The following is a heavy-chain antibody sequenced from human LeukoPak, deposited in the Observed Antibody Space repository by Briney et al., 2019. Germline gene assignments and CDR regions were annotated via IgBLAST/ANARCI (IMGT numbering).Heavy chain of an antibody. V-gene: IGHV3-23*01. Sequence: PGGSLRLSCAASGFTFSSYAMSWVRQAPGKGLEWVSAISGSGGSTYYADSVKGRFTISRDNSKNTLYLQMNSLRAEDTAVYYCAKASWGYSSGWYRVPFDYWGQGTLVTVSS. CDR1: GFTFSSYA. CDR3: AKASWGYSSGWYRVPFDY. J-gene: IGHJ4*02. CDR2: ISGSGGST. D-gene: IGHD6-19*01.